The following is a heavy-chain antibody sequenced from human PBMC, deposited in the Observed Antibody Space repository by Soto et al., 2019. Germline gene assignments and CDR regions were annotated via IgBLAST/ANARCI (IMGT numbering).Heavy chain of an antibody. CDR2: ISAGGDRP. D-gene: IGHD3-22*01. J-gene: IGHJ4*02. Sequence: EVQLSQSGGGLVQPGGSLRLSCAASGFTFSNYAINWVRQAPGRGLEWVSLISAGGDRPHYADSVKGRFTVSRDNPKSTVFLQMSGLTAEDTAIYHCAIYFPASSAAFTTPLIPNDYWGQGTLVTVSS. V-gene: IGHV3-23*01. CDR3: AIYFPASSAAFTTPLIPNDY. CDR1: GFTFSNYA.